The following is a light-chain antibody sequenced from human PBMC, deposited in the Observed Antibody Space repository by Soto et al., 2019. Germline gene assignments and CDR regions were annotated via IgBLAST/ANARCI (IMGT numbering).Light chain of an antibody. Sequence: QSALTQPRSVSGSPGQSVTISCTGSSIHISTYYYVSWYQQYPDKAPNLLVYDVDRRPSGVPDRFSGSKSGNTASLTISGLQIENEADYFCCAYAGTYVFVSGTKVXXL. CDR3: CAYAGTYV. CDR1: SIHISTYYY. CDR2: DVD. J-gene: IGLJ1*01. V-gene: IGLV2-11*01.